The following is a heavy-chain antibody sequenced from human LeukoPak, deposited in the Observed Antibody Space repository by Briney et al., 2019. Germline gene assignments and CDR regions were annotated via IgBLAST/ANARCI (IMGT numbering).Heavy chain of an antibody. CDR3: AKAVAAPGAFDF. CDR1: GFTFSSYA. J-gene: IGHJ3*01. Sequence: GGSLRLSCAASGFTFSSYAMSWVRQAPGKGLEWVSAISGSGGSTYYADSVKGRFTISRENAKNSLYLQMNGLRVEDTALYYCAKAVAAPGAFDFWGQGTVVTVSS. CDR2: ISGSGGST. D-gene: IGHD6-19*01. V-gene: IGHV3-23*01.